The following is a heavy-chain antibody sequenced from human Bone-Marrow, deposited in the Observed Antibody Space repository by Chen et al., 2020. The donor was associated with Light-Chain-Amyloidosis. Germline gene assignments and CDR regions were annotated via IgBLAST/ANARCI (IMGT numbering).Heavy chain of an antibody. Sequence: EVQLLESGGGLVQPGESLTLSCVASGLIFSRFWMTWVRQRPGKGLEWVAKIKQNGTERYYVDSVKGRFTISRDNTKNSVYLQMNTLRAEDTAVYYCARANYWGSYRYNAQGFDYWGRGTLVTVSS. J-gene: IGHJ4*02. CDR1: GLIFSRFW. D-gene: IGHD3-16*02. CDR3: ARANYWGSYRYNAQGFDY. CDR2: IKQNGTER. V-gene: IGHV3-7*03.